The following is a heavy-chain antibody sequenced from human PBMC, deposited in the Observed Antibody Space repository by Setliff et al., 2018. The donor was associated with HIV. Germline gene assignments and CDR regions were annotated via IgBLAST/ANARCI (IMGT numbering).Heavy chain of an antibody. V-gene: IGHV2-70*12. CDR3: AHGRPMDV. Sequence: SGPTLVNPTQTLTLTCTLSGTSVNTIGMRVSWIRQTPGRAPEWLARIDWDDDKVYRTSLETRLTISKDTSKNQVVLTMTNMDPVDTATYYCAHGRPMDVWGKGTTVTVSS. CDR1: GTSVNTIGMR. CDR2: IDWDDDK. J-gene: IGHJ6*04.